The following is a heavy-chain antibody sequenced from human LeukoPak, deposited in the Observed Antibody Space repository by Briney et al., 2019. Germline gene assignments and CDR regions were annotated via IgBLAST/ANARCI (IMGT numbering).Heavy chain of an antibody. D-gene: IGHD3-10*01. Sequence: TGGSLRLSCAASGFTFSSYAMHWVRQAPGKGLEWVSGISWNSGSIGYADSVKGRFTISRDNAKNSLYLQMNSLRAEDTALYYCAKGFRGVVTIYYFDYWGQGTLVTVSS. V-gene: IGHV3-9*01. CDR3: AKGFRGVVTIYYFDY. J-gene: IGHJ4*02. CDR1: GFTFSSYA. CDR2: ISWNSGSI.